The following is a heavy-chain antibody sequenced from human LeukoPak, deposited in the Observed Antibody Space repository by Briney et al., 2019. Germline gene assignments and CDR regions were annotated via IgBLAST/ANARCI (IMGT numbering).Heavy chain of an antibody. J-gene: IGHJ4*02. CDR1: GFTFDDYD. CDR3: ARDHTGTTRADY. V-gene: IGHV3-20*04. CDR2: INWNGAST. D-gene: IGHD1-7*01. Sequence: GGSLRLSCAASGFTFDDYDMSWVRQVPGKGLEWVSAINWNGASTGYADSVKGRFTISRDNAKNSLYLQMNSLSAEDTAVYYCARDHTGTTRADYWGQGTLVTVSS.